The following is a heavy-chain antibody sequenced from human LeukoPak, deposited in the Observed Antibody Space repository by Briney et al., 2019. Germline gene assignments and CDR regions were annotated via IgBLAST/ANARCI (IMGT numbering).Heavy chain of an antibody. J-gene: IGHJ4*02. Sequence: GASVKVSCKASGYTFTGYYMHWVRQAPGQGLEWMGWINPHSGGTNYAQKFQGRVTMTRDTSISTAYMELSRLRSDDTAVYYCARGIAAAADDYWGQGTLVTVSS. CDR1: GYTFTGYY. CDR3: ARGIAAAADDY. V-gene: IGHV1-2*02. CDR2: INPHSGGT. D-gene: IGHD6-13*01.